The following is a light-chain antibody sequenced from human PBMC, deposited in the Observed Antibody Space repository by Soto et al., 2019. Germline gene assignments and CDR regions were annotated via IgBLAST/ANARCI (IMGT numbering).Light chain of an antibody. CDR1: LDITND. Sequence: DIRMTQSPSSVCASVGDRVTITCQASLDITNDLNWYQQKPGKAPKVLIYEASNLETGVPSRFSGSGSGTDFTFTISSLQPEDIATYFCQQYDNVPLTFGGGTKVEIK. V-gene: IGKV1-33*01. J-gene: IGKJ4*01. CDR3: QQYDNVPLT. CDR2: EAS.